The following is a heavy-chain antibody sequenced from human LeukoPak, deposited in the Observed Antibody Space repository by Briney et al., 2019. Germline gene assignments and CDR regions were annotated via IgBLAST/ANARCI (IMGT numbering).Heavy chain of an antibody. V-gene: IGHV3-11*01. CDR3: AKDSTYDSSGYYDY. J-gene: IGHJ4*02. Sequence: GGSLRLSCAASGFTFSDSYMSWIRQVPGKGLEWISYISSSGGTIYYADSVKGRFTISRDNAKNSLYLQMNSLRAEDTAIYFCAKDSTYDSSGYYDYWGQGTLVTVSS. CDR2: ISSSGGTI. CDR1: GFTFSDSY. D-gene: IGHD3-22*01.